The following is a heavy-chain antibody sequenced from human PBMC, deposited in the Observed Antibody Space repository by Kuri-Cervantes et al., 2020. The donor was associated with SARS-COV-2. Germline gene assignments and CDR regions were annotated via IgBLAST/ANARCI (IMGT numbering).Heavy chain of an antibody. Sequence: SETLSLTCTVSGGSISSSSYYWGWIRQPPGKGLEWIGYIYYSGSTNYNPSLKSRVTISVDTSKNQFSLKLSSVTAADTAVYYCARYGSGWRFDYWGQGILVTVSS. CDR1: GGSISSSSYY. CDR3: ARYGSGWRFDY. CDR2: IYYSGST. V-gene: IGHV4-61*05. D-gene: IGHD6-19*01. J-gene: IGHJ4*02.